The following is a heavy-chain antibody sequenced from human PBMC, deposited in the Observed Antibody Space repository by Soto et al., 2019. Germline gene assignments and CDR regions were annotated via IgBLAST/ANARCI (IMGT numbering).Heavy chain of an antibody. D-gene: IGHD1-26*01. CDR3: AKAVGALDY. Sequence: GGSLRLSCAASGFTFSSYGMHWVRQAPGKGLEWVAVISYDGSNKYYADSVKGRFTISRDNSKNTLYLQMNSLRAEDTAVYYCAKAVGALDYWGQGTLVTVSS. J-gene: IGHJ4*02. CDR1: GFTFSSYG. V-gene: IGHV3-30*18. CDR2: ISYDGSNK.